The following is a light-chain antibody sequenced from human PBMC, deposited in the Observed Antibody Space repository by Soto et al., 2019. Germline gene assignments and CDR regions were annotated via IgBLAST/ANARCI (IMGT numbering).Light chain of an antibody. V-gene: IGLV1-40*01. CDR1: SSNIGAGYD. CDR2: VNS. CDR3: QSYDSSLSGCV. Sequence: QSVLTQPPSVSGAPGQRVTISCTGSSSNIGAGYDVHWYQQLPGTAPKLLIYVNSNRPSGVPDRFSGSKSGTSASLAITGLQDEDEADYYCQSYDSSLSGCVFGTGTKVTVL. J-gene: IGLJ1*01.